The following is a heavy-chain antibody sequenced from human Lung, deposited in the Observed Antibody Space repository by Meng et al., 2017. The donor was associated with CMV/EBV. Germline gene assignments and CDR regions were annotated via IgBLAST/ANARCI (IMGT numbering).Heavy chain of an antibody. Sequence: SVKVSXKASGFTFISSSVQWVRQARGQPLEWIGWIVVETGNTNYAQKFEEKVTISRDMSTNTAYMEVSSLGSDDSAGYYCARGGVLLVYVIGDYWGQGTLVTVSS. CDR1: GFTFISSS. D-gene: IGHD2-8*01. V-gene: IGHV1-58*01. CDR2: IVVETGNT. CDR3: ARGGVLLVYVIGDY. J-gene: IGHJ4*02.